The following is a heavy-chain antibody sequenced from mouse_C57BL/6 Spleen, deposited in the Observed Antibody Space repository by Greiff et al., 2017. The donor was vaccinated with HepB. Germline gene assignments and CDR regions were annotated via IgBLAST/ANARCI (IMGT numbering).Heavy chain of an antibody. CDR2: INPSTGGT. CDR3: ARGRTGSYFDY. Sequence: EVQLQQSGPELVKPGASVKISCKASGYSFTGYYMNWVKQSPEKSLEWIGEINPSTGGTTYNQKFKAKATLTVDKSSSTAYMQLKSLTSEDSAVYYCARGRTGSYFDYWGQGTTLTVSS. D-gene: IGHD4-1*01. V-gene: IGHV1-42*01. CDR1: GYSFTGYY. J-gene: IGHJ2*01.